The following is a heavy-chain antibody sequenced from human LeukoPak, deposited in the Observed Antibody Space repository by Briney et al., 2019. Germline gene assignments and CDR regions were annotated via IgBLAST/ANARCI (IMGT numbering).Heavy chain of an antibody. CDR1: GFTVSSNY. CDR3: ARGGASRAAFDV. Sequence: GGSLRLSCAASGFTVSSNYMSWVHQAPGKGPEWVANIKEDGSEKSYVDSVKGRFTISRDNAKNSLYLQMDSLRVEDTAVYYCARGGASRAAFDVWGQGTMVTVSS. CDR2: IKEDGSEK. J-gene: IGHJ3*01. V-gene: IGHV3-7*05.